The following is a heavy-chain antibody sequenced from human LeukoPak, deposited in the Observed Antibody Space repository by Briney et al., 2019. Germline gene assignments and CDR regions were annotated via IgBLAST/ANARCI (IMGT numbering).Heavy chain of an antibody. CDR1: GFTFSSYS. D-gene: IGHD6-13*01. J-gene: IGHJ6*03. V-gene: IGHV3-48*02. CDR2: ISSSSTTI. CDR3: ARDAQHLVDLYYYYYYMDV. Sequence: GGSLRLSCAASGFTFSSYSMNWARQAPGKGLEWVSYISSSSTTIYYADSVKGRFTISRDNAKNSLYLQINSLRDEDTAVYYCARDAQHLVDLYYYYYYMDVWGKGTTVTVSS.